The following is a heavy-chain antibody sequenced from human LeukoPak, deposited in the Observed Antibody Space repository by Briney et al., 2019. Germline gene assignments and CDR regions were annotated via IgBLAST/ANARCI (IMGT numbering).Heavy chain of an antibody. Sequence: ASVKVSCKAFGYTFTSYYMHWVRQAPGQGLEWMGIINPSGGSTSYAQKFQGRVTMTRDTSTSTVYMELSSLRSEDTAVYYCARVLVNISWGAQPLDYWGQGTLVTVSS. CDR3: ARVLVNISWGAQPLDY. J-gene: IGHJ4*02. CDR2: INPSGGST. D-gene: IGHD1-26*01. V-gene: IGHV1-46*01. CDR1: GYTFTSYY.